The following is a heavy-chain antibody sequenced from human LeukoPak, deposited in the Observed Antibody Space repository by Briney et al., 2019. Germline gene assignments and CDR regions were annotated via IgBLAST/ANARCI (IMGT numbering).Heavy chain of an antibody. J-gene: IGHJ4*02. V-gene: IGHV4-30-4*01. Sequence: SETLSLTCTVSGGSISSGDSYWSWVRQPPGKGLEWIGYIRYTGTTYYNPSLKSRLSMSVDTSKNQFSLGLSSVTAADTAVYYCARYGGNSRDFDFWGQGTLVTVSS. CDR3: ARYGGNSRDFDF. CDR1: GGSISSGDSY. D-gene: IGHD4-23*01. CDR2: IRYTGTT.